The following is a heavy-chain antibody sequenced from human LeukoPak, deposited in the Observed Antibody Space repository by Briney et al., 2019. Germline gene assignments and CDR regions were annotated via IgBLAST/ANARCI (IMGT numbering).Heavy chain of an antibody. V-gene: IGHV4-59*01. Sequence: SETLSLTYTVSGGSISSYYWSWIRQPPGKGLEWIGYIYYSGSTNYNPSLKSRVTISVDTSKNQFSLKLSSVTAADTAVYYCASLHQVRGFTVFDYWGQGTLVTVSS. CDR1: GGSISSYY. J-gene: IGHJ4*02. CDR2: IYYSGST. CDR3: ASLHQVRGFTVFDY. D-gene: IGHD3-10*01.